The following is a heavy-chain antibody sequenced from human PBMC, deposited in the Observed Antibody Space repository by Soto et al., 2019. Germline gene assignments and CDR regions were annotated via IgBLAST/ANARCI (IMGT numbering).Heavy chain of an antibody. D-gene: IGHD6-6*01. Sequence: GASVKVSCKASGYTFTSYGISWVRQAPGQGLEWMGWISAYNGNTNYAQKLQGRVTMTTDTSTNTAYMELRSLRSDDTAVYYCARGWGIAARPLHYYYYGLDVWGQGTTVTVSS. CDR2: ISAYNGNT. J-gene: IGHJ6*02. V-gene: IGHV1-18*01. CDR1: GYTFTSYG. CDR3: ARGWGIAARPLHYYYYGLDV.